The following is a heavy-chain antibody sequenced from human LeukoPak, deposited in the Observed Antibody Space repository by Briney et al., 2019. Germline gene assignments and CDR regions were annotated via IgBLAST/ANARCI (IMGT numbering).Heavy chain of an antibody. Sequence: GGSLRLTCAASGFTVSSSYMSWVRQAPGKGLEWVSVIYSGGFTYYADSVKGRFTISRDNSKNTLYLQMNSLRAEDTAVYYCAKTGNPATGDYWGQGTLVTVSS. D-gene: IGHD1-1*01. CDR3: AKTGNPATGDY. J-gene: IGHJ4*02. CDR1: GFTVSSSY. CDR2: IYSGGFT. V-gene: IGHV3-53*01.